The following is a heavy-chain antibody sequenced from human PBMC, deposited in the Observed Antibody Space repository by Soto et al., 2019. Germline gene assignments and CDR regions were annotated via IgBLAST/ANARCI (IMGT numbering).Heavy chain of an antibody. Sequence: GGSLRLSCAASGFTFSTYGMHWVRQAPGKGLEWVAVIWYDGNNKYYADSVKGRFTISRDNSKNTLYLQMNSLRAEDTAVYYCARERSIAAAGIRAFDIWGQGTMVTVSS. CDR2: IWYDGNNK. J-gene: IGHJ3*02. V-gene: IGHV3-33*01. D-gene: IGHD6-13*01. CDR1: GFTFSTYG. CDR3: ARERSIAAAGIRAFDI.